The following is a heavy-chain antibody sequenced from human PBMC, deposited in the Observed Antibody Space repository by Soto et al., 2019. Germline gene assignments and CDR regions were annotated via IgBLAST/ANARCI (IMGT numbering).Heavy chain of an antibody. J-gene: IGHJ4*02. V-gene: IGHV3-9*01. D-gene: IGHD6-13*01. CDR2: ISWNSGSI. CDR3: AKDARQLDYYFDY. Sequence: EVQLVESGGGLVQPGRSLRLSCAASGFTFDDYVMHWVRQAPGKGLEWVSGISWNSGSIGYADSVKGRFTISRDNAKNSLYLQMNSLRAEDTALYYCAKDARQLDYYFDYWGQGTLVTVSS. CDR1: GFTFDDYV.